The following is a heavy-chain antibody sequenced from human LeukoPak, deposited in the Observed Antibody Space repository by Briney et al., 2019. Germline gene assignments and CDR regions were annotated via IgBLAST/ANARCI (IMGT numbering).Heavy chain of an antibody. CDR1: GFTFSSYA. CDR2: ISYDGSNK. J-gene: IGHJ4*02. D-gene: IGHD1-26*01. V-gene: IGHV3-30-3*01. Sequence: GGSLRLSCAASGFTFSSYAMHWVRQAPGKGLEWVAVISYDGSNKYYADSVKGRFTISRDNSKNALYLQMNSLRAEDTAVYYCARTPNNPPPFTDSGSYYFDYWGQGTLVTVSS. CDR3: ARTPNNPPPFTDSGSYYFDY.